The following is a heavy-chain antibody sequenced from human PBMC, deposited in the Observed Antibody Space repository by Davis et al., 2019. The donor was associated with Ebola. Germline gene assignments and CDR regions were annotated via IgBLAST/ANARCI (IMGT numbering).Heavy chain of an antibody. V-gene: IGHV3-30-3*01. D-gene: IGHD3-22*01. J-gene: IGHJ6*02. CDR2: ISYDGSNK. CDR3: ATSPRMYYYDSSGYYYSYYYGMDV. CDR1: GFTFSSYA. Sequence: GESLKISCAASGFTFSSYAMHWVRQAPGKGLEWVAVISYDGSNKYYADSVKGRFTISRDNAKNSLYLQMNSLRAEDTAVYYCATSPRMYYYDSSGYYYSYYYGMDVWGQGTTVTVSS.